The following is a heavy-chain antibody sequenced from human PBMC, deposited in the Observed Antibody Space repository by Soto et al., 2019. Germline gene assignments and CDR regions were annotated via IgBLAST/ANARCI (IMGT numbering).Heavy chain of an antibody. D-gene: IGHD2-2*01. V-gene: IGHV3-48*03. CDR1: GFTFSSSE. CDR2: IHPAGQPI. CDR3: ARRGSS. J-gene: IGHJ3*01. Sequence: EVQLVESGGGLVQPGGSLRLSCVDSGFTFSSSEMYWVRQAPGKGLEWVSYIHPAGQPIFYADSVKGRFTISRDNAKNSLYRQMHSLRAEDTAVYYCARRGSSWGQGTMVTVSS.